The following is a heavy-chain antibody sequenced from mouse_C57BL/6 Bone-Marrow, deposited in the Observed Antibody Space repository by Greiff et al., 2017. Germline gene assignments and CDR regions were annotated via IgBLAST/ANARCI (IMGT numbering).Heavy chain of an antibody. CDR3: ARLRLPLWFAY. D-gene: IGHD2-4*01. Sequence: QVQLQQPGAELVKPGASVKLSCKASGYTFTSYWMHWVKQRPGQGLEWIGMIHPNSGSTNYNEKFKSKATLTVDKSSSAAYMQLSSLTSEDSAVYYWARLRLPLWFAYWGQGTLVTVSA. CDR1: GYTFTSYW. CDR2: IHPNSGST. V-gene: IGHV1-64*01. J-gene: IGHJ3*01.